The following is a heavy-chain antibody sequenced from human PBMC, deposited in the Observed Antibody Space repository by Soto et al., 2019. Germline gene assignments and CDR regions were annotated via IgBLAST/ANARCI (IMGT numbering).Heavy chain of an antibody. Sequence: QLQLQESGSRLVKPSETLSLTCAVSGGSMSSGSRSWNWIRQSPGKGLEWIGYIYYSGTTYYNPSLKSRVTISVDKSKNQFSLKLTSVSAADTGVYYCARADLAGDGDYWGQGILVTVSS. D-gene: IGHD6-19*01. J-gene: IGHJ4*02. V-gene: IGHV4-30-2*06. CDR3: ARADLAGDGDY. CDR2: IYYSGTT. CDR1: GGSMSSGSRS.